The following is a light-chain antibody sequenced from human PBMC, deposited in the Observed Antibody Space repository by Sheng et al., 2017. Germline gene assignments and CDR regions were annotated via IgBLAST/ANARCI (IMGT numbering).Light chain of an antibody. J-gene: IGKJ2*01. CDR2: KAS. CDR1: QSINNF. V-gene: IGKV1-5*03. Sequence: DIQMTQSPSSLSASVGDRVTITCRASQSINNFLNWYQQQPGKAPKLLIYKASTLETGVPSRFSGSGSGTEFTLTISSLQPDDFATYYCQQYDTYITFGQGTKLEI. CDR3: QQYDTYIT.